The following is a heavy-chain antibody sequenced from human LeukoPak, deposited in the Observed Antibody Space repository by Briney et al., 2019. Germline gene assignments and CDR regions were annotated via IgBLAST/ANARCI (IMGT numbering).Heavy chain of an antibody. CDR2: ISHDAKST. V-gene: IGHV3-33*08. J-gene: IGHJ4*02. Sequence: PGGSLRLSCAASGFTFSSYAMTWVRQVPGKGLEWVTVISHDAKSTYHVDSVKGRFTISRDNSKNTLYLQMNSLRAEDTAVYYCARVAWAMAYQDDYWGQGTLVTVSS. D-gene: IGHD5-18*01. CDR1: GFTFSSYA. CDR3: ARVAWAMAYQDDY.